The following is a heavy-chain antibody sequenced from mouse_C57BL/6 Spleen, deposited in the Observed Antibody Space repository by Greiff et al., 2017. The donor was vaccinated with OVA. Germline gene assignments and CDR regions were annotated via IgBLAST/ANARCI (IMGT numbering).Heavy chain of an antibody. CDR2: FYTGSGSI. V-gene: IGHV1-62-2*01. CDR3: ARHEERDWAWFAY. CDR1: GYTFTEYT. D-gene: IGHD4-1*01. Sequence: VKLQQSGAELVKPGASVKLSCKASGYTFTEYTIHWVKQRSGQGLEWIGWFYTGSGSIKYNEKFKDKATLTADNSSSTVYMELSRLTSEDSAVYFCARHEERDWAWFAYWGQGTLVTVSA. J-gene: IGHJ3*01.